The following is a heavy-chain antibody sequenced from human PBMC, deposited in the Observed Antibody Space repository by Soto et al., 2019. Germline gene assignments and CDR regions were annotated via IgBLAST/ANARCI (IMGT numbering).Heavy chain of an antibody. CDR3: ARPYCSGGSCYLAAFDI. D-gene: IGHD2-15*01. CDR1: GYSFTSYW. V-gene: IGHV5-51*01. Sequence: PGESLKISCKGSGYSFTSYWIGWVRQMPGKGLEWMGIIYPGDSDTRYSPSFQGQVTISADKSISTAYLQWSSLKASDTAMYYCARPYCSGGSCYLAAFDIWGQGTMVTVS. J-gene: IGHJ3*02. CDR2: IYPGDSDT.